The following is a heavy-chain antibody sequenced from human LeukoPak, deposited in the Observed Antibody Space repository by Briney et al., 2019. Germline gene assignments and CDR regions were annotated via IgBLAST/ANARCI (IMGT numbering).Heavy chain of an antibody. J-gene: IGHJ4*02. V-gene: IGHV1-69*04. CDR3: AREFYYDFWSGYWFDY. CDR1: GGTFISYA. CDR2: IIPILGIA. D-gene: IGHD3-3*01. Sequence: GASVKVSCKASGGTFISYAISWVRQAPGQGLEWMGRIIPILGIANYAQKFQGRVTITADKSTSTAYMELSSLRSEDTAVYYCAREFYYDFWSGYWFDYWGQGTLVTVSS.